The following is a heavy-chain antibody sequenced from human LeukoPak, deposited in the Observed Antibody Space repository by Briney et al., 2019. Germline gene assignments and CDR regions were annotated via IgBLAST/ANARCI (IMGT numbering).Heavy chain of an antibody. J-gene: IGHJ4*02. CDR1: GYTFTGYY. Sequence: ASVKVSCKAAGYTFTGYYMHWVRQAPGQGLEWMGRINPNSGGTNYAQKFQGRVTMTRDTSISTAYMELSRLRSDDTAVYYCARGDGRYTAMIAYWGQGTLVTVSS. CDR3: ARGDGRYTAMIAY. CDR2: INPNSGGT. V-gene: IGHV1-2*06. D-gene: IGHD5-18*01.